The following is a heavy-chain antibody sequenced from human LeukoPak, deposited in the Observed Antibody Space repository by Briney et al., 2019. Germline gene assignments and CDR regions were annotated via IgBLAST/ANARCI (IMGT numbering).Heavy chain of an antibody. J-gene: IGHJ4*02. CDR2: MNPNSGNT. CDR1: GYTFTSYD. V-gene: IGHV1-8*03. D-gene: IGHD3-3*01. Sequence: GASVKVSCKASGYTFTSYDINWVRQATGQGLEWMGWMNPNSGNTGYAQKFQGRVTITRNTSISTAYMELSSLRSEDTAVYYCAREGTIFGGADYWGQGTLVTVSS. CDR3: AREGTIFGGADY.